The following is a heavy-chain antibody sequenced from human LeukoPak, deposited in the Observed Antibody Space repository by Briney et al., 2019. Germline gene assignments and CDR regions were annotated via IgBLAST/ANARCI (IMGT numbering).Heavy chain of an antibody. D-gene: IGHD3-22*01. CDR2: IYYRGNA. Sequence: SETLSLTCTVSGGSISSSNYYWAGIRQPPGQGLEWIGGIYYRGNAYYNPSLKSRVTISVDTSKNQFSLSLSSVTAADTAVYSCAREEDRSGDWGQGTLVTVTS. CDR1: GGSISSSNYY. J-gene: IGHJ4*02. V-gene: IGHV4-39*07. CDR3: AREEDRSGD.